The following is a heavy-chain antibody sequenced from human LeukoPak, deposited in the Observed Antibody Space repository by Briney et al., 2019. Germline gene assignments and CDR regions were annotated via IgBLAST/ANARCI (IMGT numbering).Heavy chain of an antibody. CDR3: ARKSDTAMVLIDP. V-gene: IGHV4-39*07. Sequence: SETLSLTCTVSGGSISSSSYYWGWIRQPPGKGLEWIGSIYYSGSTYYNPSLKSRVTISVDTSKNQFSLKLSSVTAADTAVYYCARKSDTAMVLIDPWGQGTLVTVSS. D-gene: IGHD5-18*01. J-gene: IGHJ5*02. CDR2: IYYSGST. CDR1: GGSISSSSYY.